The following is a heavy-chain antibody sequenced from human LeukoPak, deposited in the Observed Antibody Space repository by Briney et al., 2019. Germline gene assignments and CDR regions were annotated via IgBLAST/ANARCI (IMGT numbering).Heavy chain of an antibody. D-gene: IGHD3-22*01. CDR3: AKGDYYDTRFDY. CDR2: IGGSGRNT. CDR1: GFTFSSYA. Sequence: TGGSLRLSCAASGFTFSSYAMSWVRQAPGKGLEWVSTIGGSGRNTYYADSVKGRFTISRDNSKNTLYLQMNSLRADDTAVYYCAKGDYYDTRFDYWGQGTLVTVSS. V-gene: IGHV3-23*01. J-gene: IGHJ4*02.